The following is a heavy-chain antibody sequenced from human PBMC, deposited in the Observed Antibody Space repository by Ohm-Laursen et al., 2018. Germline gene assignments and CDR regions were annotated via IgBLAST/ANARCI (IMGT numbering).Heavy chain of an antibody. V-gene: IGHV4-31*03. J-gene: IGHJ6*02. CDR3: ASGPNSSGWYSDYYYYGMDV. D-gene: IGHD6-19*01. CDR2: IYYNGST. Sequence: TLSLTCTVSGGSISSGGYYWSWIRQHPGKGLEGIGYIYYNGSTYYNPSLKSRVTISVDTSKNQFSLKLSSVTAADTAVYYCASGPNSSGWYSDYYYYGMDVWGQGTTVTVSS. CDR1: GGSISSGGYY.